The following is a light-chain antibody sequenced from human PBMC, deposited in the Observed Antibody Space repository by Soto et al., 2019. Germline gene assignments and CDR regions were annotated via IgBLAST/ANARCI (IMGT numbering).Light chain of an antibody. J-gene: IGKJ1*01. CDR1: QSIGDT. CDR2: GES. V-gene: IGKV3-15*01. CDR3: QKYDNWPWT. Sequence: EIVMTQSPATLSLSPGGSATLSCRASQSIGDTLAWYQQKPGQAPRLLIHGESSRVTGLPDRFSGSGSGTDLNLTISRLQSDDFAVYYCQKYDNWPWTFGQGTKVDIK.